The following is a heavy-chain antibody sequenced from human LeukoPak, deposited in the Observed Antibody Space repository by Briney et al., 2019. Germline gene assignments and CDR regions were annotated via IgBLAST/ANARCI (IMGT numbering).Heavy chain of an antibody. D-gene: IGHD4-11*01. CDR2: FDPEDGET. CDR3: ARRQMTTYPLLAAFDI. CDR1: GYTLTELS. Sequence: ASVKVSCKVSGYTLTELSMHWVRQAPGKGLEWMGGFDPEDGETIYAQKFQGRVTMTEDTSTDTAYMELSSLRSEDTAVYYCARRQMTTYPLLAAFDIWGQGTMVTVSS. V-gene: IGHV1-24*01. J-gene: IGHJ3*02.